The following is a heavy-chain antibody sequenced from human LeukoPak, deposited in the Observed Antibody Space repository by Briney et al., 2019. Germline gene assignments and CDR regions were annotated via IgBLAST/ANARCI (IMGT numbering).Heavy chain of an antibody. CDR1: GFTFSNSW. J-gene: IGHJ4*02. V-gene: IGHV3-74*01. CDR3: VRDGSYKFDY. D-gene: IGHD1-26*01. Sequence: PGGSLRLSCAVSGFTFSNSWMHWVRQTPGKGLVWVSRIKSDGIYTLYADFVMGRFTISRDNAKNTLYLQMNSLRAEDTAVYYCVRDGSYKFDYWGQGTLVTVSS. CDR2: IKSDGIYT.